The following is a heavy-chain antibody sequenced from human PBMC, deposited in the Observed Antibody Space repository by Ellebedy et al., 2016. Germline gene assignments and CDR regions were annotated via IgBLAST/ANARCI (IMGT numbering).Heavy chain of an antibody. CDR1: GGSVSNYY. J-gene: IGHJ3*02. CDR2: FYYGATT. D-gene: IGHD2-2*01. Sequence: SETLSLTCTASGGSVSNYYYNWIRQPPGKGLEWIGYFYYGATTYYNPSLKSRVTISVDTSKNQFSLKLNSVTAADTAVYYCARSFQLTDDAFDIWGQGTMVTVSS. V-gene: IGHV4-59*02. CDR3: ARSFQLTDDAFDI.